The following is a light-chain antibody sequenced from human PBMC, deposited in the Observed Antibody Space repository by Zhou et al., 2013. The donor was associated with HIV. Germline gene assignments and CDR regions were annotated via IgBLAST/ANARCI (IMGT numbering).Light chain of an antibody. V-gene: IGKV2-30*02. CDR2: RVS. CDR3: MQGTHWPPT. J-gene: IGKJ1*01. CDR1: ETLIHTDGNTY. Sequence: EVVMTQSPLSLPVTLGQPASISCRSSETLIHTDGNTYLNWFQQRPGQSPRRLIYRVSNRDSGVPDRFSGSGSGSDFTLKIGSVEADDVGVYYCMQGTHWPPTFGPGTKVEIK.